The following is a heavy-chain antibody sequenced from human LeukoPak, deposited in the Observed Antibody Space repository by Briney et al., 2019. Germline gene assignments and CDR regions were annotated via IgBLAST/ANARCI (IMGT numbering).Heavy chain of an antibody. CDR2: ISGSGGST. CDR1: GFTFSSYA. J-gene: IGHJ4*02. CDR3: AKDKSSSRRFGAFDY. D-gene: IGHD6-13*01. V-gene: IGHV3-23*01. Sequence: GGSLRLSCAASGFTFSSYAMSWVRQAPGKGLEWVSAISGSGGSTYYADSVKGRFTISRDNSKNTLYLQMNSLRAEDTALYYCAKDKSSSRRFGAFDYWGQGTLVTVSS.